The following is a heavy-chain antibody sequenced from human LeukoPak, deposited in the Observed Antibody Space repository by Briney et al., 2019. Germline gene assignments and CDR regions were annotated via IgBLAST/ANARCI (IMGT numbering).Heavy chain of an antibody. D-gene: IGHD3-22*01. CDR3: AREGYYYDSTQYYFDY. V-gene: IGHV1-2*02. CDR1: GYTFTGYY. J-gene: IGHJ4*02. CDR2: INPNSGGT. Sequence: GASVKVSCKASGYTFTGYYMHWVRQAPGQGLEWMGWINPNSGGTNYAQKFQGRVTMTRDTSISTAYMELSRLRSDDTAAYYCAREGYYYDSTQYYFDYWGQGTLVTVSS.